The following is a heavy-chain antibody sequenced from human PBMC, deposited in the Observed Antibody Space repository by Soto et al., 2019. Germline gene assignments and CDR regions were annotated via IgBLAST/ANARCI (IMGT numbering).Heavy chain of an antibody. CDR2: IYDSGST. D-gene: IGHD4-17*01. V-gene: IGHV4-59*01. Sequence: SETLSLTCTVSGGSINSYYWSWIRQPPGKGLEWIGYIYDSGSTNYNPSLKSRVTISVDTSKNQFSLKLSSVTAADTAVYYCASAFDDSGAQFDYWGQGTLVTVSS. J-gene: IGHJ4*02. CDR3: ASAFDDSGAQFDY. CDR1: GGSINSYY.